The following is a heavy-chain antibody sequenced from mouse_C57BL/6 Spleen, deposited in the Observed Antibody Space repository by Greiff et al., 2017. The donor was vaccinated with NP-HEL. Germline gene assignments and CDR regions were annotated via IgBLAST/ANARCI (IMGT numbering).Heavy chain of an antibody. V-gene: IGHV5-4*03. CDR3: VRAVVAAMDY. Sequence: DVMLVESGGGLVKPGGSLKLSCAASGFTFSSYAMSWVRQTPEKRLEWVATISDGGSYTYYPDNVKGRFTISRDNAKNNLYLQMSHLKSEDTAMYYCVRAVVAAMDYWGQGTSVTVSS. J-gene: IGHJ4*01. CDR2: ISDGGSYT. CDR1: GFTFSSYA. D-gene: IGHD1-1*01.